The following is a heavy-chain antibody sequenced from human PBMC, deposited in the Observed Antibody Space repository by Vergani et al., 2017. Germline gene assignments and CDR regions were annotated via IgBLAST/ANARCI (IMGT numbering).Heavy chain of an antibody. D-gene: IGHD3-10*01. J-gene: IGHJ4*02. V-gene: IGHV4-59*02. CDR2: VSFRGDS. CDR3: ARSRIYYGAGSPDY. Sequence: QAQLQESGPGLVKPSETLSLTCHVFGVSVTDYYWSWIRQPPGKGLEWMGYVSFRGDSLYDPSVKGRMTISLNTSSNQFSLYLTSVTAADTAVYYCARSRIYYGAGSPDYWGQGTLVTVSS. CDR1: GVSVTDYY.